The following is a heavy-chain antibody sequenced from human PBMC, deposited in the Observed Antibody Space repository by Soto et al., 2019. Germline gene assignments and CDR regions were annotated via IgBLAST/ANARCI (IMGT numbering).Heavy chain of an antibody. Sequence: QVQLQESGPRLVKPSQTLSLTCTVSGDSTSSNNNYWSWISPPPGEGLEWIVFISSSGTPSYIPSLRSRVAISLATSKNQFSLSLSSVTAADTAVYYCARGRGYSYGLDPWGQGTLVTVSS. CDR1: GDSTSSNNNY. CDR2: ISSSGTP. V-gene: IGHV4-30-4*08. D-gene: IGHD5-18*01. J-gene: IGHJ5*02. CDR3: ARGRGYSYGLDP.